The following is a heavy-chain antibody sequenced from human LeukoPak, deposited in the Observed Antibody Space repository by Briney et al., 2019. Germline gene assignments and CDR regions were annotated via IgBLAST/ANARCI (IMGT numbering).Heavy chain of an antibody. CDR2: IIPILGIA. J-gene: IGHJ4*02. D-gene: IGHD6-13*01. CDR1: GGTLSSYA. V-gene: IGHV1-69*04. Sequence: GATVKVSCKASGGTLSSYAISWVRQAPGQGLEWMGRIIPILGIANYAQKFQGRVTITADKSTSTAYMELSSLRSEDTAVYYCERDRWAYSSSFFDYWGQGTLVTVSS. CDR3: ERDRWAYSSSFFDY.